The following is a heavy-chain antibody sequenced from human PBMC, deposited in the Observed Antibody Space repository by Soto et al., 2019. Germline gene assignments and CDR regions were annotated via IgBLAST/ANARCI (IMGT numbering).Heavy chain of an antibody. V-gene: IGHV1-18*01. CDR2: ISAYNGNT. J-gene: IGHJ6*02. CDR3: ARKSSCDYYYYYGMDV. Sequence: QVQLVQSGAEVKKPGASVKVSCKASGYTFTSYGISWVRQAPGQGLEWMGWISAYNGNTNYAQKLQGRVTMTTDTSTSTAYMELRSLRSDDTAVYYCARKSSCDYYYYYGMDVWGQGTTVTVSS. CDR1: GYTFTSYG. D-gene: IGHD6-13*01.